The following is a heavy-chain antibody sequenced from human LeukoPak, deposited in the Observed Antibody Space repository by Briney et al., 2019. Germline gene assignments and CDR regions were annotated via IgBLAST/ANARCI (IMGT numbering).Heavy chain of an antibody. CDR1: GGSISSSSYY. CDR3: ARNAVPGYFDY. V-gene: IGHV4-39*01. Sequence: PSETLSLTCTVSGGSISSSSYYWGWIRQPPGKGLEWIGNIFYSGSTYYNPSLKSRVTISVDTSKNQFSLKLSSVTAADTAVYYCARNAVPGYFDYWGQGTLVSVSS. CDR2: IFYSGST. J-gene: IGHJ4*02. D-gene: IGHD3-10*01.